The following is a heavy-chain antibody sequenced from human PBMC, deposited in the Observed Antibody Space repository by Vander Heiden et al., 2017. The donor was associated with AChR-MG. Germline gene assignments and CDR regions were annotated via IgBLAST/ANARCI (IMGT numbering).Heavy chain of an antibody. D-gene: IGHD4-17*01. Sequence: PGGCLRLCWAAPGFPFSSYAMSWVRQTPGKGLEWVSAISGSGGSTYYADSVKGRFTISRDNSKSTLYLQMSSLRAEDTAVYYCAKDGDYGEHGYWYFDLWGRGTLVTVSS. V-gene: IGHV3-23*01. CDR1: GFPFSSYA. CDR3: AKDGDYGEHGYWYFDL. CDR2: ISGSGGST. J-gene: IGHJ2*01.